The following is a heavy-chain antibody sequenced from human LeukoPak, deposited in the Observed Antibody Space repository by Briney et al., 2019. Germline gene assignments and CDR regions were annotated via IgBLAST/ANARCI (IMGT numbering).Heavy chain of an antibody. J-gene: IGHJ5*02. Sequence: SGGSLRLSCAASGFTFSSYVMHWVRQAPGKGLEWVAIISYDGSNEYYADSVKGRFTISRDNAKNSLYLQMNSLRAEDTAVYYCARDSGSSWYPEPDGMDEYNWFDPWGQGTLVTVSS. CDR1: GFTFSSYV. CDR2: ISYDGSNE. CDR3: ARDSGSSWYPEPDGMDEYNWFDP. V-gene: IGHV3-30*04. D-gene: IGHD6-13*01.